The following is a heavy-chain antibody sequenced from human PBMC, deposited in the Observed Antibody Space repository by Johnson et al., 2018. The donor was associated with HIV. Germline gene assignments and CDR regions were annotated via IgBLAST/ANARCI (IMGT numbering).Heavy chain of an antibody. CDR1: GFTVSSNY. J-gene: IGHJ3*02. Sequence: VQLVESGGGLVQPGGSLRLSCAASGFTVSSNYMSWVRQAPGKGLEWVAVIYSDGSTYYADSVMGRFTTSRDNYKNYLYLQMTSLRAEDTAVYYCARARAFDIWGQGTMVTVSS. CDR2: IYSDGST. CDR3: ARARAFDI. V-gene: IGHV3-66*01.